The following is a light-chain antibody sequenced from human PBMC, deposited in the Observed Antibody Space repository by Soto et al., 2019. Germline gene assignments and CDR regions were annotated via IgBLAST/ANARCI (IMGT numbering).Light chain of an antibody. CDR1: SSNIGTAYD. Sequence: QSVLTQPPSVSGAPGQRVTISCIWSSSNIGTAYDVYWYQQLPGTAPKLLIYDNSNRPSVVPDRFSGSKSGTSASLAISGLQAVDEADYYCQSHDTSLSGAIFGGGTKLTVL. CDR2: DNS. V-gene: IGLV1-40*01. CDR3: QSHDTSLSGAI. J-gene: IGLJ2*01.